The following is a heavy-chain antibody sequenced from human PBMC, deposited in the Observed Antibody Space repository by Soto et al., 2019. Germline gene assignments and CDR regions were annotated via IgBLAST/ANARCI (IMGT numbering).Heavy chain of an antibody. CDR3: ARARRGFDYGDYVLDY. CDR2: IYHSGST. CDR1: GGSISSSNW. D-gene: IGHD4-17*01. Sequence: PSETLSLTCAVSGGSISSSNWWSWVRQPPGKGLEWIGEIYHSGSTNYNPSLKSRVTISVDKSKNQFSLKLSSVTAADTAVYYCARARRGFDYGDYVLDYWGQGTLVTVS. J-gene: IGHJ4*02. V-gene: IGHV4-4*02.